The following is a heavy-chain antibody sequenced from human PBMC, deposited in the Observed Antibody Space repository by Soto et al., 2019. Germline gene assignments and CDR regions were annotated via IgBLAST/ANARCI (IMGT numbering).Heavy chain of an antibody. CDR2: IYYSGST. Sequence: QVQLQESGPGLVKPSQTLSLTCTVSGGSISSGGYYWSWIRQHPGKGLEWIGYIYYSGSTYYNPSLKSRVTISVDTSKNQFSMKLSSVTSADTAVYYCAREVVVPDSSGYYDYWGQGTLVTVSS. CDR3: AREVVVPDSSGYYDY. D-gene: IGHD3-22*01. V-gene: IGHV4-31*03. J-gene: IGHJ4*02. CDR1: GGSISSGGYY.